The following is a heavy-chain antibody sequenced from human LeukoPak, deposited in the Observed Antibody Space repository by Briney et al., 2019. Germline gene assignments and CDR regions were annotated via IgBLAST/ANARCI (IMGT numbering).Heavy chain of an antibody. CDR3: ARNPHNSHHWFDP. D-gene: IGHD1-14*01. Sequence: SETLSLTCTVSGGSITSYYWSWIRQPAGKGLEWIGRIYASGSTNYNPSLKSRVTMSVDTSKNQFSLKLSSVTAADTAVYYCARNPHNSHHWFDPWGQGTLVTVSS. CDR2: IYASGST. V-gene: IGHV4-4*07. J-gene: IGHJ5*02. CDR1: GGSITSYY.